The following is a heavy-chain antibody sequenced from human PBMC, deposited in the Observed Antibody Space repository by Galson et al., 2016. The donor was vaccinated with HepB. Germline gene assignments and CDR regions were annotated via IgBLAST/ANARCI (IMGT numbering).Heavy chain of an antibody. D-gene: IGHD6-6*01. V-gene: IGHV4-34*01. CDR3: ARGMYAARGWFDP. J-gene: IGHJ5*02. Sequence: SETLSLTCNVYGGSFSGYSWTWIRQPPGKGLEWIGEVSHSGGTNCDPSLKSRVTISVDTSKNQFSLNISSVTAADTAVYHCARGMYAARGWFDPWGQGTLVAVSS. CDR2: VSHSGGT. CDR1: GGSFSGYS.